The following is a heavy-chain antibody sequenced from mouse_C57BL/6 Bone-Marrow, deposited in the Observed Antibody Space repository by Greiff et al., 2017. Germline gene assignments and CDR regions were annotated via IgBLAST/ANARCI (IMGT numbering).Heavy chain of an antibody. Sequence: QVQLQQPGAELVKPGASVMLSCKASGYTFTSYWLQWVKQRPGQGLEWIGEIDPSDSYTNYTQKFKGKATLTVDTSASTAYMQLSSLTSEDSAVYYCARDGYYHDYWGQGTTLTVSA. CDR3: ARDGYYHDY. CDR2: IDPSDSYT. V-gene: IGHV1-50*01. J-gene: IGHJ2*01. CDR1: GYTFTSYW. D-gene: IGHD2-3*01.